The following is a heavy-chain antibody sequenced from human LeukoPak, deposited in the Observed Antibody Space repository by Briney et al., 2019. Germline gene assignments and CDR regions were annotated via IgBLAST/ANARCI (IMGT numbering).Heavy chain of an antibody. J-gene: IGHJ5*02. CDR2: ISPTSSYM. Sequence: GESLRLSCAASGFTFTDFYMNWVRQAPGKGLEWVSWISPTSSYMYYADSVKGRFTISIDNAKNSLYLQMNSLRAEDTALYYCVTDADCGNSWFDTWGQGTLVTVSS. CDR3: VTDADCGNSWFDT. D-gene: IGHD2-21*01. V-gene: IGHV3-21*04. CDR1: GFTFTDFY.